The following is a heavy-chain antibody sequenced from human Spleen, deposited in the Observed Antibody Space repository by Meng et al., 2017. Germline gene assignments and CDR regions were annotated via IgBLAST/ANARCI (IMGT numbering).Heavy chain of an antibody. CDR3: ARARYSGSYYYFDY. Sequence: QVRLGQSGAEVKKPGASVKVSCNASGYTFTGYYMHWVRQAPGQGLEWMGRINPNSGGTNYAQKFQGRVTMTRDTSISTAYMELSRLRSDDTAVYYCARARYSGSYYYFDYWGQGTLVTVSS. V-gene: IGHV1-2*06. CDR2: INPNSGGT. D-gene: IGHD1-26*01. CDR1: GYTFTGYY. J-gene: IGHJ4*02.